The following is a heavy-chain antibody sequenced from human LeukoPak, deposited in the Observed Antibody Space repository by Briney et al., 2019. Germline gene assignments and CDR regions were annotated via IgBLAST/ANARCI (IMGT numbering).Heavy chain of an antibody. J-gene: IGHJ1*01. D-gene: IGHD2/OR15-2a*01. Sequence: GRSLRLSCAASGASFGSYGMPWVRQAPGKGLEWVAFIRYGGSHQFYADSVRGRFTISRDNPKNTLYLQMNSLGGEDTAVYFCARDSGTWFYLQDWGQGTLVTVSS. V-gene: IGHV3-33*01. CDR2: IRYGGSHQ. CDR1: GASFGSYG. CDR3: ARDSGTWFYLQD.